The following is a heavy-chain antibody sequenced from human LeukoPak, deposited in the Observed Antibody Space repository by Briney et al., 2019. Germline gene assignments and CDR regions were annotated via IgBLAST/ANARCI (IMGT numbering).Heavy chain of an antibody. D-gene: IGHD6-13*01. CDR1: GGPISSHY. V-gene: IGHV4-59*11. J-gene: IGHJ2*01. CDR3: ARDPYNNSWGGYFDL. CDR2: IYYSGYT. Sequence: PSETLSLTCTVSGGPISSHYWSWIRQPPGKALEWIGYIYYSGYTKSNPSLKSRVTISVDTSKTQLSLHVRSVTAADTAVYYCARDPYNNSWGGYFDLRGRGTLVTVSS.